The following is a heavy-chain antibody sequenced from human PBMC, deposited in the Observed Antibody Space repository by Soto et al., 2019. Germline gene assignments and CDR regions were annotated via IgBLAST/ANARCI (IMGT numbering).Heavy chain of an antibody. V-gene: IGHV3-7*01. J-gene: IGHJ4*01. D-gene: IGHD3-16*01. CDR1: GFTFSNHW. CDR3: ARITYSYGWIYDY. CDR2: IKQDGSEG. Sequence: GGSLRLSCAASGFTFSNHWMSWVRQTPGKGLEWVVNIKQDGSEGYYMDSVRGRFTASRDNAKNSLYLQMNSLRAEDTAVYFCARITYSYGWIYDYWGQGSLVTVSS.